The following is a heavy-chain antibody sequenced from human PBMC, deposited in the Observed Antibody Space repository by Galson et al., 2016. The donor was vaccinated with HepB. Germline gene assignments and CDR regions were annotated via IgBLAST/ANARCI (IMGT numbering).Heavy chain of an antibody. CDR3: AGVSTVTTNFFHH. CDR1: GDIFTSYW. CDR2: IYPGDSDT. Sequence: QSGAEVKMPGESLKISCKLSGDIFTSYWIGWVRQMPGKGLEWMGVIYPGDSDTRYSPSFEDQVIISADRSNSIAYLQWRALKTSDSGMYFCAGVSTVTTNFFHHWGQGTLVSVSS. J-gene: IGHJ4*02. D-gene: IGHD4-17*01. V-gene: IGHV5-51*01.